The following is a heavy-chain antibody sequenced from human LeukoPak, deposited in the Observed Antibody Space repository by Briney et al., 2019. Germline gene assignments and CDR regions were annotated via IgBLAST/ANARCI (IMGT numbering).Heavy chain of an antibody. Sequence: ASVKVSCKASGYTFTGYYMYWVRQAPGQGHEWMGRINPNSGDTNYAQKFQGRVTMTRDTSISTAYMELSRLRSDDTAVYYCARAPEVSYADYWGQGTLVTVSS. CDR2: INPNSGDT. V-gene: IGHV1-2*06. CDR1: GYTFTGYY. J-gene: IGHJ4*02. D-gene: IGHD3-10*01. CDR3: ARAPEVSYADY.